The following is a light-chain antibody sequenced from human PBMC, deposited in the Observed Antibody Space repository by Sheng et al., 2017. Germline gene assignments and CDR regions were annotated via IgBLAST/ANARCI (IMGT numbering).Light chain of an antibody. CDR1: QGIWTN. J-gene: IGKJ1*01. CDR3: HQYGSPPET. CDR2: GAS. V-gene: IGKV3-20*01. Sequence: EIVMTQSPATLSVSPGERATLSCRASQGIWTNLAWYQQKPGQAPRLLIYGASSRATGIPDRFTGSGSGTDFTLTISGLGPEDTAIYYCHQYGSPPETFGQGTKVEIK.